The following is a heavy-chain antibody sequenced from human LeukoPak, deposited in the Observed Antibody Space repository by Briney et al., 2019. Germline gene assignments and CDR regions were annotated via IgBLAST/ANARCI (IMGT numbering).Heavy chain of an antibody. Sequence: SSVKVSCKASGGTFSSYAISWVRQAPGQGLEWMGGIIPISGTANYAQKFQGTVTITAGESTSTAYMELSSLRSEDTAVYYCARDQGDLARTSSMDYWGQETLVTVSS. CDR2: IIPISGTA. D-gene: IGHD2-21*02. CDR1: GGTFSSYA. V-gene: IGHV1-69*01. CDR3: ARDQGDLARTSSMDY. J-gene: IGHJ4*02.